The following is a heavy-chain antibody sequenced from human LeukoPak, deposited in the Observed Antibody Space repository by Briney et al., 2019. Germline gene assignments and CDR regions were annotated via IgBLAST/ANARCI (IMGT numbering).Heavy chain of an antibody. CDR2: ISSSSSYI. V-gene: IGHV3-21*01. CDR3: AREEIYYYYYYMGV. Sequence: GGSLRLSCAASGFTFSSYSMNWVRQAPGKGLEWVSSISSSSSYIYYADSVKGRFTISRDNAKNSLYLQMNSLRAEDTAVYYCAREEIYYYYYYMGVWGKGTTVTVSS. D-gene: IGHD5-24*01. J-gene: IGHJ6*03. CDR1: GFTFSSYS.